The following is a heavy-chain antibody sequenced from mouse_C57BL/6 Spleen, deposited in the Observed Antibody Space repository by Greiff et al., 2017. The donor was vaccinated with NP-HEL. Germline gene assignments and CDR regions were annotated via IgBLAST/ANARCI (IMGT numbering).Heavy chain of an antibody. V-gene: IGHV1-78*01. D-gene: IGHD3-2*02. CDR3: AIDSSGYNYYFDY. J-gene: IGHJ2*01. CDR1: GYTFTDHT. CDR2: IYPRDGST. Sequence: VQLQESDAELVKPGASVKISCKVSGYTFTDHTIHWMKQRPEQGLEWIGYIYPRDGSTKYNEKFKGKATLTADKSSSTAYMQLNSLTSEDSAVYFCAIDSSGYNYYFDYWGQGTTLTVAS.